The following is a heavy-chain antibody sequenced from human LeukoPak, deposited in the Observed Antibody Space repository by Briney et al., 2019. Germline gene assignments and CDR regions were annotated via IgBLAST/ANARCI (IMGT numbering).Heavy chain of an antibody. CDR1: GYTFTSYG. V-gene: IGHV1-69*05. CDR3: ATSDYYGSGSYLAFDY. Sequence: GASVKVSCKASGYTFTSYGISWVRQAPGQGLEWMGGIIPIFGTANYAQKFQGRVTITTDESTSTAYMELSSLRSEDTAVYYCATSDYYGSGSYLAFDYWGQGTLVTVSS. J-gene: IGHJ4*02. D-gene: IGHD3-10*01. CDR2: IIPIFGTA.